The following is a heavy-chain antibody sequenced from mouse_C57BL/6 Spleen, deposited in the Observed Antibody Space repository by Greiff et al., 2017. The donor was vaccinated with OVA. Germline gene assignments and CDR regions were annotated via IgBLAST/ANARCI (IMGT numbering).Heavy chain of an antibody. CDR3: ARKATVVRAMDY. CDR2: ISYDGSN. Sequence: EVQLQQSGPGLVKPSQSLSLTCSVTGYSITSGYYWNWLRQFPGNKLEWMGYISYDGSNNYNPSLKNRISITRDTSKNQFFLKLNSVTTEDTATCYCARKATVVRAMDYWGQGTSVTVSS. V-gene: IGHV3-6*01. D-gene: IGHD1-1*01. J-gene: IGHJ4*01. CDR1: GYSITSGYY.